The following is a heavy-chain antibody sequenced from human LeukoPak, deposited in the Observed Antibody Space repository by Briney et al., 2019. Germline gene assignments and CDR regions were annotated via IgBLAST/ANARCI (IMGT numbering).Heavy chain of an antibody. J-gene: IGHJ4*02. D-gene: IGHD3-16*01. CDR2: IKQHGTEK. V-gene: IGHV3-7*01. Sequence: GGSLRLSCTASGIMFSGYWMSWVRQAPGKGLEWVANIKQHGTEKYYVDSVKGRFTISRDDAKKSVYPQMNSLRAEDTAVYYCASDGGPFDHWGQGILVTVAS. CDR3: ASDGGPFDH. CDR1: GIMFSGYW.